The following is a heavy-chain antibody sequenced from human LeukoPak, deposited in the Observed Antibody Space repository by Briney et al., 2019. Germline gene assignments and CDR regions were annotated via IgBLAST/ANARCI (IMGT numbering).Heavy chain of an antibody. CDR1: GGSISRYY. V-gene: IGHV4-59*12. CDR2: ISYTGST. Sequence: SETLSLTCTVSGGSISRYYWSWIRQPPGKGLEWIGYISYTGSTTYNSSLKNRVTISLDTSQNQFSLKLSSVTAADTAVYYCAKSNGYGLVDIWGQGTMVTVSS. CDR3: AKSNGYGLVDI. J-gene: IGHJ3*02. D-gene: IGHD3-10*01.